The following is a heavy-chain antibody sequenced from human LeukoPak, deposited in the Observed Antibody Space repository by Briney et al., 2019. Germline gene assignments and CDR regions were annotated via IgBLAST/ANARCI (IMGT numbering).Heavy chain of an antibody. Sequence: SETLSLTCTVSGGSISSSSYYWGWIRQPPGKGLEWIGSIYYSGSTNYNPSLKSRVTISVDTSKNQFSLKLSSVTAADTAVYYCARSIWALDYWGQGTLVTVSS. CDR2: IYYSGST. D-gene: IGHD6-6*01. J-gene: IGHJ4*02. CDR3: ARSIWALDY. CDR1: GGSISSSSYY. V-gene: IGHV4-39*07.